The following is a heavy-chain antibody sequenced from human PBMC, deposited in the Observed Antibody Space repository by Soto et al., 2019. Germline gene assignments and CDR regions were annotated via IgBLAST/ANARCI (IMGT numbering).Heavy chain of an antibody. J-gene: IGHJ1*01. CDR2: ISSSSSNI. CDR3: ARDQGNVGAAAGLHLKHFQP. D-gene: IGHD6-13*01. Sequence: EVQLVESGGGLVQPGGSLRLSCAASGFNFSSYSIKWVRQAPGKGLEWVSYISSSSSNIYYADSVKGRFTISRDKSTNSLYLQMNSLRDEDTAVYYCARDQGNVGAAAGLHLKHFQPWGRGTLVTVSP. CDR1: GFNFSSYS. V-gene: IGHV3-48*02.